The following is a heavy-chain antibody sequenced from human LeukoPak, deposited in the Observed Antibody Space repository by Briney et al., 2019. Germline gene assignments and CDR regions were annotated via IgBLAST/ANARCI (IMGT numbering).Heavy chain of an antibody. J-gene: IGHJ4*02. Sequence: PGGSLRLSCADSGFTFTNAWMSWVRQAPGKGLEWIGRIKSKTDGETTNYAEPVRGRFTISRDDSKSAVYLQMNSLKIEDTAVYYCTTDLGTYYHGSQRLIPIDYWGQGTLVTVSS. CDR3: TTDLGTYYHGSQRLIPIDY. D-gene: IGHD3-10*01. CDR2: IKSKTDGETT. V-gene: IGHV3-15*01. CDR1: GFTFTNAW.